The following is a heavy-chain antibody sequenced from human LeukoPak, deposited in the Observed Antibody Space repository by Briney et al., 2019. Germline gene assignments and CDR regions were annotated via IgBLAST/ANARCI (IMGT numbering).Heavy chain of an antibody. D-gene: IGHD3-22*01. CDR2: INTSGGST. Sequence: GGSLRLSCAASGFTFSSYAMSWVRQAPGKGLEWVSGINTSGGSTSYADSVKGRFTISRDNPRNTLYMQMNSLRAEDTAVYYCAIMHRYYDGSGYWVQWGQGTLVTVSS. V-gene: IGHV3-23*01. CDR1: GFTFSSYA. J-gene: IGHJ4*02. CDR3: AIMHRYYDGSGYWVQ.